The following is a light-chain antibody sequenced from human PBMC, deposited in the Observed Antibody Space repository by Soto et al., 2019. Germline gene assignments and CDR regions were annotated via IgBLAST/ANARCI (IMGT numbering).Light chain of an antibody. CDR3: SSYTTSTTQV. J-gene: IGLJ2*01. CDR1: SSDVGGYNY. CDR2: DVS. V-gene: IGLV2-14*01. Sequence: QSALTQPASVSGSPGQSITISCTGTSSDVGGYNYVSWYQQHPGKAPKLMIYDVSNRPSGTSNRFSGSKSGNTASLTISGLQAEYEADYYCSSYTTSTTQVFGGGTKLTVL.